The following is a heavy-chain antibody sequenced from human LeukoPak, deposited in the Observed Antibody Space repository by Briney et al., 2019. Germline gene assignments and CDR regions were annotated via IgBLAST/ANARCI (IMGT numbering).Heavy chain of an antibody. Sequence: SVKVSCKASGGTFSSYAISWVRQAPGQGLEWMGGIIPSFGTANYAQKFQGRVTITTDESTSTAYVELSSLRSEDTAVYYCARGRGWYSPDYWGQGTLVTVSS. CDR1: GGTFSSYA. V-gene: IGHV1-69*05. CDR3: ARGRGWYSPDY. J-gene: IGHJ4*02. CDR2: IIPSFGTA. D-gene: IGHD6-19*01.